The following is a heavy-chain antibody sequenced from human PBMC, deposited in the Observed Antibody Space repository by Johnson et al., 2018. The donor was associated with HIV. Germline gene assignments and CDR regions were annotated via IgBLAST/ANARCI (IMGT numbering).Heavy chain of an antibody. D-gene: IGHD7-27*01. CDR3: ARDLTNWGVGDAFDI. Sequence: QVQLVESGGGLVKPGGSLRLSCAASGFTFSDYYMSWIRQAPGKGLVWVSRINSDGSNTKYADSVKGRFTISRDNSKNTLYLQMNSLRAEDTAVYYCARDLTNWGVGDAFDIWGQGTMVTVSS. V-gene: IGHV3-11*06. CDR2: INSDGSNT. CDR1: GFTFSDYY. J-gene: IGHJ3*02.